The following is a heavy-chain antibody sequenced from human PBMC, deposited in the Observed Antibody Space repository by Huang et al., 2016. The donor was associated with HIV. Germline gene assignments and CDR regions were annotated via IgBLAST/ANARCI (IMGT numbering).Heavy chain of an antibody. D-gene: IGHD3-22*01. J-gene: IGHJ4*02. V-gene: IGHV1-46*01. Sequence: QVQLVQSGAEVKKPGASVKVSCKASGYAFTSYYLHWVRQAPGQGIEWMGRINPSDGRTSYAQKVQGRVTTTRDTSTNTVFMELSSLRSEDTAVYYCARDRDFYDSSGYWGFNYFDYWGQGTLVTVSS. CDR2: INPSDGRT. CDR1: GYAFTSYY. CDR3: ARDRDFYDSSGYWGFNYFDY.